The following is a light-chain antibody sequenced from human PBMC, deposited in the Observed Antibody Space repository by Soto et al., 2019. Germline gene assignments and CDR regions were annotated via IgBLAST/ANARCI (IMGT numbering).Light chain of an antibody. Sequence: QAVVTQSPCASASLGASVKLTCTLSSGHSSYAIAWHQQQPEKGPRYLMKLNSDGSHSKGDGIPDRFSGSSSGAERYLIISSLQSEDEADYYCQTWGTGIHVFGTGTKLTVL. J-gene: IGLJ1*01. CDR2: LNSDGSH. V-gene: IGLV4-69*01. CDR1: SGHSSYA. CDR3: QTWGTGIHV.